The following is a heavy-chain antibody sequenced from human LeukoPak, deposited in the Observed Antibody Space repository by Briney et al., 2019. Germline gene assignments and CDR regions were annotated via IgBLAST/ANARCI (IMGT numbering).Heavy chain of an antibody. CDR2: MWYDGSNK. D-gene: IGHD6-19*01. V-gene: IGHV3-33*01. J-gene: IGHJ4*02. Sequence: GRSLRLSCAASGFTFSSYGMHWVRQAPGKGLEWVAVMWYDGSNKYYADSVKGRFTISRDNSKNTLYLQMDSLRVEDRAVYYCARDPGVRWLVGFDYWGQGTLVSVSS. CDR3: ARDPGVRWLVGFDY. CDR1: GFTFSSYG.